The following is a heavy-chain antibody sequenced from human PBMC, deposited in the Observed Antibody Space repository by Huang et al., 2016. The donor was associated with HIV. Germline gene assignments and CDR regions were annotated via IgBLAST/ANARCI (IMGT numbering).Heavy chain of an antibody. CDR2: IDPTRGAI. D-gene: IGHD3-10*01. CDR1: GYSFTGHF. Sequence: QVQLVQSGAEVKRPGASVKVSCKASGYSFTGHFIHWGRQAPGEGLEGRGRIDPTRGAINWASRFQGRVSMTRDKSIGTAYMELSGLRSDDTAVFFCAREAWASGVAHYFDYWGPGTLVTVSS. V-gene: IGHV1-2*06. J-gene: IGHJ4*02. CDR3: AREAWASGVAHYFDY.